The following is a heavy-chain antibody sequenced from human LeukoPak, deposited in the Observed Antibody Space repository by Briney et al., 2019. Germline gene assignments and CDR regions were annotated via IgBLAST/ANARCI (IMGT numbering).Heavy chain of an antibody. D-gene: IGHD5-24*01. CDR1: GFTFDDYG. V-gene: IGHV3-20*04. Sequence: GGSLRLSCAASGFTFDDYGMSWVRQAPGKGLEWVSGINRNGGNTGYADSVKGRFTISRDNAKNSLYLQMNSLRAEDTAVCYCARTAGVEMSTIEDFVDYWGQGTLVTVSS. J-gene: IGHJ4*02. CDR2: INRNGGNT. CDR3: ARTAGVEMSTIEDFVDY.